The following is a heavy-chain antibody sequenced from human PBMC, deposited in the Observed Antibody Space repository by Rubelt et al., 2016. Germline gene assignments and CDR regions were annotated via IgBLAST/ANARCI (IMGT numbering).Heavy chain of an antibody. CDR1: GFTFYNYA. J-gene: IGHJ4*02. CDR2: MCGSTSST. D-gene: IGHD2-15*01. CDR3: AKSSGGSCYSSVDY. V-gene: IGHV3-23*04. Sequence: EVQLVESGGGLVQPGGSLRLSCAASGFTFYNYAMTWVRQAPGKGLEWVSVMCGSTSSTYYADSVKGRFTISRDNSKNTLYLQMNSLTVEDTAVYYCAKSSGGSCYSSVDYWGQGTLVTVSS.